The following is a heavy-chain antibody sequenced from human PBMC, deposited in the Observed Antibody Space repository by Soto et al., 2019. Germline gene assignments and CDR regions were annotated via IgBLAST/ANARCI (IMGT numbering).Heavy chain of an antibody. D-gene: IGHD5-18*01. CDR2: ISAYNGNT. J-gene: IGHJ6*02. Sequence: ASVKVSCKASGYTFTSYGISWVRQAPGQGLEWMGWISAYNGNTNYAQKLQGRVTMTTDTSTSTAYMELRSLRSDDTAVYYCARNMHIPDTAMDEYYYYGMDVWGQGTTLTVSS. V-gene: IGHV1-18*01. CDR3: ARNMHIPDTAMDEYYYYGMDV. CDR1: GYTFTSYG.